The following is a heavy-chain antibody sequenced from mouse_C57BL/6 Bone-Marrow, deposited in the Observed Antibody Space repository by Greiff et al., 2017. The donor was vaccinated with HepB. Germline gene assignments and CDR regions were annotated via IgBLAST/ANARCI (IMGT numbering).Heavy chain of an antibody. Sequence: EVQLQESGPGLVKPSQSLSLTCSVTGYSITSGYYWNWIRQFPGNKLEWMGYISYDGSNNYNPSLKNRISITRDTSKNQFFLKLNSVTTEDTATYYCAREGYYGSSYLAYWGQGTLVTVSA. V-gene: IGHV3-6*01. CDR3: AREGYYGSSYLAY. CDR1: GYSITSGYY. CDR2: ISYDGSN. D-gene: IGHD1-1*01. J-gene: IGHJ3*01.